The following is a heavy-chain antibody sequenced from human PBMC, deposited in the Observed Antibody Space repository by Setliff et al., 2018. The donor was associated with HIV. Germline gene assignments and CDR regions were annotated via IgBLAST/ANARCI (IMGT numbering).Heavy chain of an antibody. J-gene: IGHJ4*02. V-gene: IGHV1-69-2*01. CDR3: VVGAFSWGKYY. Sequence: AASVKVSCKTSGYTFTDHYINWLQQAPGKGFQWMGRVSPKYGATNYAEKFQGKVTITADASKDTVYIELRSLRYEDTAQYYCVVGAFSWGKYYWGQGTQVTVSS. CDR1: GYTFTDHY. CDR2: VSPKYGAT. D-gene: IGHD3-16*01.